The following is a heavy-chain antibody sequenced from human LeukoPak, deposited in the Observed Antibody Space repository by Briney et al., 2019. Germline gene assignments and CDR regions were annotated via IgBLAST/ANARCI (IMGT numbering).Heavy chain of an antibody. J-gene: IGHJ5*02. CDR1: GYTLNSYD. D-gene: IGHD3-10*01. CDR2: MNPNTGNT. CDR3: ARGGAGTYYKRDGWFDP. Sequence: AASVKVSCKASGYTLNSYDINWVRQATGQGLEWMGWMNPNTGNTGYGERFQGRVTMTRDNSISTAYMELNSLTSEDTAVYYCARGGAGTYYKRDGWFDPWGQGTVVTVSS. V-gene: IGHV1-8*01.